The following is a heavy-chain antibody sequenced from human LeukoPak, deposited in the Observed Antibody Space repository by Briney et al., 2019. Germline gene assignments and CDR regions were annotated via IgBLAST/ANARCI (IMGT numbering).Heavy chain of an antibody. CDR3: ARQLQQWPYYYYYGMDV. CDR2: ISYDGSNK. Sequence: GGSLRLSCAASGFTFSSYARHWVRQAPGKGLEWVAVISYDGSNKYYADSVKGRFTISRDNSKNTLYLQMNSLRAEDTAVYYCARQLQQWPYYYYYGMDVWGQGTTVTVSS. CDR1: GFTFSSYA. J-gene: IGHJ6*02. V-gene: IGHV3-30*04. D-gene: IGHD6-19*01.